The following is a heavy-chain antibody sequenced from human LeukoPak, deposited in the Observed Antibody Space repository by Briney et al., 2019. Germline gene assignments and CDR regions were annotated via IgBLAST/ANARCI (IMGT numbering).Heavy chain of an antibody. D-gene: IGHD6-19*01. CDR2: ISYDGSNK. J-gene: IGHJ4*02. Sequence: GGSLRLSCAASGFTFSSYAMHWVRQAPGKGLEWVAVISYDGSNKYYADSVKGRFTTSRDNSKNTLYLQMNSLRAEDTAVYYCAKEGNSGWYGDYWGQGTLVTVSS. CDR1: GFTFSSYA. V-gene: IGHV3-30-3*01. CDR3: AKEGNSGWYGDY.